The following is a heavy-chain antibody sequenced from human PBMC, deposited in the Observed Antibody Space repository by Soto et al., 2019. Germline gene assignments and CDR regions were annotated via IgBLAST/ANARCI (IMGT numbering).Heavy chain of an antibody. CDR3: VRDGAATGSVYLDY. D-gene: IGHD6-13*01. CDR2: ISYSGGT. V-gene: IGHV4-59*01. J-gene: IGHJ4*02. CDR1: GGSISGYF. Sequence: QVQLQESGPGLVKPSETLSLTCTVSGGSISGYFWSWIRQPPGKGLEWIWYISYSGGTNYNSSLKSRVPMSIDTSKNQFSLRMTSVTAAVTAVYYCVRDGAATGSVYLDYWGQGTLVTVSS.